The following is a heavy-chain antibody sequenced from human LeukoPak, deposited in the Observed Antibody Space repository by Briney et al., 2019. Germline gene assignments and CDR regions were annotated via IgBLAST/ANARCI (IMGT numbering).Heavy chain of an antibody. CDR1: GGSISSYY. Sequence: SETLSLTCTVSGGSISSYYWSWIRQPPGKGLEWIGYIYYSGSTNYNPSLKSRVTISVDTSKNQFSLKLSSVTAADTAVYYCARDYGEDYYYGMDVWGQGTTVTVS. D-gene: IGHD4-17*01. CDR2: IYYSGST. CDR3: ARDYGEDYYYGMDV. V-gene: IGHV4-59*01. J-gene: IGHJ6*02.